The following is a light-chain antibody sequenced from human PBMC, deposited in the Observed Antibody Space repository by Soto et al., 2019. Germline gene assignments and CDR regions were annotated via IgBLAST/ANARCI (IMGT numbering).Light chain of an antibody. Sequence: AIQMTQSPASVSASPGDRVTITCRASQSVSGYLAWYQQKPGGAPKLLIYSASTLQSGVPSRFSGSGFGTDFTLAISSLEPEDFAVYYCQQRHNWPRTFGQGTRVEI. CDR1: QSVSGY. CDR3: QQRHNWPRT. CDR2: SAS. J-gene: IGKJ1*01. V-gene: IGKV1-8*01.